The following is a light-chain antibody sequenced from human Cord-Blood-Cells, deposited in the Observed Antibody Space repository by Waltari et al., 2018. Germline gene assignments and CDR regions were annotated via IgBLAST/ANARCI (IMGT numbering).Light chain of an antibody. J-gene: IGKJ1*01. V-gene: IGKV1-5*01. CDR1: QSISSW. Sequence: DIQMTQSPSTLSESVGDRVTITCRASQSISSWLAWYQQNPGKAPKLLIYDASSLESRVPSRFSGSGSGTEFTLTISSLQPDDFATYYCQQYNSYSTCTFGQGTKVEIK. CDR3: QQYNSYSTCT. CDR2: DAS.